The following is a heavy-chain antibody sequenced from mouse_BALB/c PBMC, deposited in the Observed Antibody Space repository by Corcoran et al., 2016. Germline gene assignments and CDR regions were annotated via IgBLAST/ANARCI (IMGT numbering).Heavy chain of an antibody. CDR3: ARPTNYYGSHYFDY. D-gene: IGHD1-1*01. CDR1: GFDFSRYW. CDR2: INPDSSTI. Sequence: EVKLLESGGGLVQPGGSLKLSCAASGFDFSRYWMSWVRQAPGKGLEWIGEINPDSSTINYTPSLKDKFIISRDDAKNTLYLQMNKVRSEDTALYYCARPTNYYGSHYFDYWGQGTTLTVSS. V-gene: IGHV4-1*02. J-gene: IGHJ2*01.